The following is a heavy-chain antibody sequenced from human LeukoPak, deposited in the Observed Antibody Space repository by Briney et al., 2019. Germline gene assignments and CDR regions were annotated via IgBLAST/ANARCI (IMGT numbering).Heavy chain of an antibody. D-gene: IGHD7-27*01. CDR2: INPNSGGT. CDR3: AKDAWALDY. J-gene: IGHJ4*02. CDR1: GYTFTGYY. V-gene: IGHV1-2*02. Sequence: ASVKVSCKASGYTFTGYYMHWVRQAPGQGLEWMGWINPNSGGTNHAQKFQGRVTMTRDSSISTAYMELSSLRSDDTAVYYCAKDAWALDYWGQGTLVTVSS.